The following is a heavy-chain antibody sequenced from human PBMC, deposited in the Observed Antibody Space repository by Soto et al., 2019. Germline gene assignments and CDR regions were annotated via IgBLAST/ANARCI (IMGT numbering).Heavy chain of an antibody. CDR3: ARDPRRIMITFGGVIVPFDY. Sequence: ASVKVSCKASGYTFTSYGISWVRQAPGQGLEWMGWISAYNGNTNYAQKLQGRATMTTDTSTSTAYMELRSLRSDDTAVYYCARDPRRIMITFGGVIVPFDYWGQGTLVTVSS. D-gene: IGHD3-16*02. V-gene: IGHV1-18*01. J-gene: IGHJ4*02. CDR2: ISAYNGNT. CDR1: GYTFTSYG.